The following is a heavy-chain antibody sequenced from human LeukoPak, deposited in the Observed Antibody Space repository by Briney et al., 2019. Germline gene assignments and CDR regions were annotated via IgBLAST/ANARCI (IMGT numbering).Heavy chain of an antibody. CDR3: AREGTVRWFDP. D-gene: IGHD1-14*01. Sequence: PSETLSLTCTVSGGSISSYYWSWIRQPPGKGLEWIGYIYYSGSTNYKPSLKSRVTISVDTSRNQFSLKLRSVNAADTAVYYCAREGTVRWFDPWGQGTLVTVSS. CDR1: GGSISSYY. V-gene: IGHV4-59*01. CDR2: IYYSGST. J-gene: IGHJ5*02.